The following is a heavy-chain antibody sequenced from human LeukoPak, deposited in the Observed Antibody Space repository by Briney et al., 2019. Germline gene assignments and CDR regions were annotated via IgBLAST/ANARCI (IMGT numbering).Heavy chain of an antibody. Sequence: ASGKVSFKSSGYTFTVYYMHWVRQAPGQGLAWMGWINPNSGGTNYAQKFQGRVTMTRDTSISTAYMELSRLRSDDTAVYYCARASGDILTGYSSYFDYWGQGTLVTVSS. CDR1: GYTFTVYY. CDR3: ARASGDILTGYSSYFDY. V-gene: IGHV1-2*02. D-gene: IGHD3-9*01. CDR2: INPNSGGT. J-gene: IGHJ4*02.